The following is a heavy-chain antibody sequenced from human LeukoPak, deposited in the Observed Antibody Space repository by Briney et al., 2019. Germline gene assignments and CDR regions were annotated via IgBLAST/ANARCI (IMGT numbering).Heavy chain of an antibody. V-gene: IGHV4-38-2*02. J-gene: IGHJ5*02. CDR2: IYYSGST. Sequence: SETLSLTCTVSGYSISSGYYWGWIRQPPGKGLEWIGSIYYSGSTYYNPSLKSRVTISVDTSKNQFSLKLSSVTAADTAVYYCARHIVAAAAPSWFDPWGQGTLVTVSS. CDR3: ARHIVAAAAPSWFDP. D-gene: IGHD6-13*01. CDR1: GYSISSGYY.